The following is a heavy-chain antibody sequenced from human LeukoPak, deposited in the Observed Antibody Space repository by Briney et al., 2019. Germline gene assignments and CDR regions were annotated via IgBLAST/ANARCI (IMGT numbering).Heavy chain of an antibody. J-gene: IGHJ4*02. V-gene: IGHV1-18*01. D-gene: IGHD6-19*01. CDR2: ISASNGNT. Sequence: ASVKVSCKASGYTFTSYGITWVRQAPGQGLEWMRWISASNGNTNYAQKLQDRVTMTTDTSTSTAYMELRSLRSDDTAVYYCARDPWQWLGPPLDFWGQGTLVTVSS. CDR3: ARDPWQWLGPPLDF. CDR1: GYTFTSYG.